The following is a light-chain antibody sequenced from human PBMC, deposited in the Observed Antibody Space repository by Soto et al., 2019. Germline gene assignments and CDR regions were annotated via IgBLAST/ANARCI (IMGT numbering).Light chain of an antibody. CDR2: AAS. Sequence: EIVLTQSPATLSLSPGERATLSCRASQTVASSHLAWYQQKPGQAPRLLIYAASSRATGIPDRFSGSGSGTDFTLTISSLQPDDFATYYCQQYNSYSPWTFGQGTKVDIK. CDR3: QQYNSYSPWT. V-gene: IGKV3-20*01. CDR1: QTVASSH. J-gene: IGKJ1*01.